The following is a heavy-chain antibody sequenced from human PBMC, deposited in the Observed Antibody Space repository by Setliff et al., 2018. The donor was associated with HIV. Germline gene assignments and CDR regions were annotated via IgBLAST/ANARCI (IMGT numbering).Heavy chain of an antibody. V-gene: IGHV1-18*01. D-gene: IGHD1-26*01. Sequence: ASVKVSCKASGYTFTSYGITWVRRAPGQGLEWMGWISAYNGNTKYAQKFQDRVTMTTDTSTNTAYMELRSLRSADTAVYYCARGDTTDMYYFDYWGQGTLVTVSS. CDR3: ARGDTTDMYYFDY. CDR2: ISAYNGNT. J-gene: IGHJ4*02. CDR1: GYTFTSYG.